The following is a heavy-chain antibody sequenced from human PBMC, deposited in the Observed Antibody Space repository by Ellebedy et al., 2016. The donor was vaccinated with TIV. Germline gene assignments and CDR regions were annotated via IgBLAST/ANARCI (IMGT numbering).Heavy chain of an antibody. Sequence: SGPTLVKPTETLMLTCTVSGFSLSTARMGVSWIRQPPGKALECLAHIFSNDDKSYNTSLRSRLTISKDTSKSQVVLSMTNMDPVDTAIYYCARILYSSTWTGDRFDPWGQGTLVTVSS. CDR1: GFSLSTARMG. CDR2: IFSNDDK. D-gene: IGHD6-13*01. V-gene: IGHV2-26*01. J-gene: IGHJ5*02. CDR3: ARILYSSTWTGDRFDP.